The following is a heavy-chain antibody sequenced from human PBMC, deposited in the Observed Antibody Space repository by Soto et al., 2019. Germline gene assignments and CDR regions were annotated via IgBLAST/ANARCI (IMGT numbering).Heavy chain of an antibody. CDR3: AGTYYYGSGSYYTLGY. CDR2: IYYSGST. CDR1: GGSISSYY. Sequence: SETLSLTCTVSGGSISSYYWSWIRQPPGKGLEWIGYIYYSGSTNYNPSLKSRVTISVDTSKNQFSLKLSSVTAADTAVYYCAGTYYYGSGSYYTLGYWGQGTLVTVPQ. J-gene: IGHJ4*02. V-gene: IGHV4-59*01. D-gene: IGHD3-10*01.